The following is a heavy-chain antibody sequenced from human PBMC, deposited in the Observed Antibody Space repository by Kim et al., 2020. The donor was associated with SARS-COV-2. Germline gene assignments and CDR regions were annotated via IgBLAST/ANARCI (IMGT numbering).Heavy chain of an antibody. V-gene: IGHV1-18*01. D-gene: IGHD1-1*01. J-gene: IGHJ4*02. CDR3: ARIRRGWNELDY. Sequence: NYAQKLQGRVTMTTDTSTSTAYMELRSLRSDDTAVYYCARIRRGWNELDYWGQGTLVTVSS.